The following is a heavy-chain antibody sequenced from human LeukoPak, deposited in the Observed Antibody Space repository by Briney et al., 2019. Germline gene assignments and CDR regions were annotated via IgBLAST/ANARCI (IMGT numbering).Heavy chain of an antibody. D-gene: IGHD3-3*01. Sequence: SETLSLTCAVYGGSFSGYYWSWIRQPPGKGLEWIGEINHSGSTNYNPSLKSRVTISVDTSKNQFSPKLSSVTAADTAVYYCARYSGYHNYYYYYYMDVWGKGTTVTVSS. J-gene: IGHJ6*03. CDR1: GGSFSGYY. CDR2: INHSGST. V-gene: IGHV4-34*01. CDR3: ARYSGYHNYYYYYYMDV.